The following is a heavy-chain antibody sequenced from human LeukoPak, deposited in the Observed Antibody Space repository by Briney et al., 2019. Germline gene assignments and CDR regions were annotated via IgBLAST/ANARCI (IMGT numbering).Heavy chain of an antibody. V-gene: IGHV3-33*01. CDR2: IWYDGSNK. CDR3: ASTRGIHYYYGMDV. CDR1: GFTFSSYG. J-gene: IGHJ6*02. D-gene: IGHD3-10*01. Sequence: PGGSLRLSCAASGFTFSSYGMHWVRQAPGKGLEWVAVIWYDGSNKYYADSVKGRFTISRDNSKNTLYLQMNSLRAEDTAVYYCASTRGIHYYYGMDVWGQGTTVTVSS.